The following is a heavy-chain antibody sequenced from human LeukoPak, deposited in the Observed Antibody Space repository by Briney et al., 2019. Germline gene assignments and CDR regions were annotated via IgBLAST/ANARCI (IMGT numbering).Heavy chain of an antibody. CDR2: IYYSGST. D-gene: IGHD6-19*01. V-gene: IGHV4-39*01. J-gene: IGHJ4*02. CDR1: GGSISSSSYY. CDR3: ARASSGGDFDY. Sequence: SQTLSLTCTVSGGSISSSSYYWGWIRQPPGKGLEWIGSIYYSGSTYYNPSLKSRVTISVDTSKIQISLKLNSVTAADTAVYYCARASSGGDFDYWGQGTLVTVSS.